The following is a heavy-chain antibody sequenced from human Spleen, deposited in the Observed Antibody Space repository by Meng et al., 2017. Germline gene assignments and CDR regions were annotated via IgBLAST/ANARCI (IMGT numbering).Heavy chain of an antibody. D-gene: IGHD2/OR15-2a*01. V-gene: IGHV4-4*02. CDR1: GVSLRSGNW. J-gene: IGHJ4*02. Sequence: HLLGAGPGLWRPSWTLPCTCSASGVSLRSGNWWSVGRQPPGKGREWIGEIHHTGSTNYNPSFKSRVTILVDKSENLFSLRLTSVTAADTAVYYCASAGYYCLDYWGQGSLVTVSS. CDR2: IHHTGST. CDR3: ASAGYYCLDY.